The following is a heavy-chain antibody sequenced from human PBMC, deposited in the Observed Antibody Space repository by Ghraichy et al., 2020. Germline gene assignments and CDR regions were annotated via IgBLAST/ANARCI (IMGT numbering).Heavy chain of an antibody. CDR2: IIPIFGTA. V-gene: IGHV1-69*13. CDR3: ASGEVRPLVGAFGG. D-gene: IGHD1-26*01. J-gene: IGHJ4*02. Sequence: SVKVSCKASGGTFSSYAISWVRQAPGQGLEWMGGIIPIFGTANYAQKFQGRVTITADESTSTAYMELSSLRSEDTAVYYCASGEVRPLVGAFGGWGQGTLVTVSS. CDR1: GGTFSSYA.